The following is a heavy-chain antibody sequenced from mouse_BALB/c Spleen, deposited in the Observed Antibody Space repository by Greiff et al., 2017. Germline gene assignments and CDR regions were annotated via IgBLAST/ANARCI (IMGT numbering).Heavy chain of an antibody. CDR1: GFTFSSFG. Sequence: EVKVVESGGGLVQPGGSRKLSCAASGFTFSSFGMHWVRQAPEKGLEWVAYISSGSSTIYYADTVKGRFTISRDNPKNTLFLQMTSLRSEDTAMYYCARPFYGNYPAYWGQGTLVTVSA. CDR3: ARPFYGNYPAY. J-gene: IGHJ3*01. CDR2: ISSGSSTI. D-gene: IGHD2-1*01. V-gene: IGHV5-17*02.